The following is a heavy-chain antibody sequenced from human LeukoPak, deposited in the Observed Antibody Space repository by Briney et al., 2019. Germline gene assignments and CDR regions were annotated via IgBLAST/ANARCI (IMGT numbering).Heavy chain of an antibody. Sequence: SETLSLTCTVSDDSISSSSYYWGWIRQPPGKGLEWIGSIYYSGNTYYNPSLKSRVTISIDTSKNQFSLKLSSVTAADTAVYYCARDPSGYSSRFDYWGQGTLVTVSS. D-gene: IGHD3-22*01. J-gene: IGHJ4*02. V-gene: IGHV4-39*07. CDR1: DDSISSSSYY. CDR3: ARDPSGYSSRFDY. CDR2: IYYSGNT.